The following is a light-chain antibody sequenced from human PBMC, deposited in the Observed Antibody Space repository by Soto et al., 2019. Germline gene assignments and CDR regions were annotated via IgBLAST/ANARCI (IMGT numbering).Light chain of an antibody. CDR2: DAS. CDR1: QDIKKN. CDR3: QQFHDLPIT. Sequence: DIQMTQSPSSLSASVGDRVTITCQASQDIKKNVNWYQQKPGKVPKVLIYDASTLETGVPSRFSGSGSETEFTLTISRLQSEDIATYFCQQFHDLPITFGQGTRLDIK. V-gene: IGKV1-33*01. J-gene: IGKJ5*01.